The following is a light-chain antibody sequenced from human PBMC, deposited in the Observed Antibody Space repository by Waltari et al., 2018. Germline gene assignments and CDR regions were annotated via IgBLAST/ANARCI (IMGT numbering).Light chain of an antibody. J-gene: IGLJ1*01. CDR2: ASD. V-gene: IGLV1-47*01. CDR3: ATWDDSLGGSYV. CDR1: SSNIGSNS. Sequence: QSVLTQPPPTSGTPGQRVSISCSGSSSNIGSNSVYWYQHLPGAAPKLLIYASDQRPSGVPDRFSGSKSGTSASLAISGLRSEDEADYYCATWDDSLGGSYVFG.